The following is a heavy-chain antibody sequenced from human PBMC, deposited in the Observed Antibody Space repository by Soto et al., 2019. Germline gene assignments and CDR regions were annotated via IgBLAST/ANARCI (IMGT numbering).Heavy chain of an antibody. CDR3: AKPYSSSWHRGGYFDY. CDR2: ISGSGGST. Sequence: GGSLRLSCAASGFTFSSYAMSWVRQAPGKGLEWVSAISGSGGSTYYADSVKGRFTISRDNSKNTLYLQMNSLRAEDTAVYYCAKPYSSSWHRGGYFDYWGQGTLVTVSS. D-gene: IGHD6-13*01. J-gene: IGHJ4*02. CDR1: GFTFSSYA. V-gene: IGHV3-23*01.